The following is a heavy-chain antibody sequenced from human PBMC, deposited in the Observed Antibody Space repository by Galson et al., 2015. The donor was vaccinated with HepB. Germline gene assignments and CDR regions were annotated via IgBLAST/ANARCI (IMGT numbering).Heavy chain of an antibody. J-gene: IGHJ4*02. CDR1: GFTFSSYG. CDR3: ANPNTD. D-gene: IGHD2-8*02. V-gene: IGHV3-30*18. CDR2: ISYDGSNK. Sequence: SLRLSCAASGFTFSSYGMHWVRQAPGKGLEWVAVISYDGSNKYYADSVKGRFTISRDNSKNTLYLQMNSLRAEDTAVYYCANPNTDWGQGTLVTVSS.